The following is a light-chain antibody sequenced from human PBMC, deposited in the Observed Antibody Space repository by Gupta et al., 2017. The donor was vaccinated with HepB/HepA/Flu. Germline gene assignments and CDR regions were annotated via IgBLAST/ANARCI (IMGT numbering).Light chain of an antibody. CDR1: ALAKQY. Sequence: SYELTQPPSVSVSPGQTARITCSGDALAKQYAYWYQQKPGQAPVLMIYKDSERPSGIPERFSGSSSGTTVTLTISGVQAEDEADYYCQSADSSGTCVVFGGGTKLTVL. J-gene: IGLJ2*01. CDR2: KDS. CDR3: QSADSSGTCVV. V-gene: IGLV3-25*03.